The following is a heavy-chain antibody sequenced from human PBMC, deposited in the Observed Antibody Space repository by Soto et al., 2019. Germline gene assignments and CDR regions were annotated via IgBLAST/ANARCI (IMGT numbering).Heavy chain of an antibody. CDR2: IYSGGST. J-gene: IGHJ6*02. V-gene: IGHV3-53*04. CDR1: GFTVSSNY. D-gene: IGHD6-25*01. Sequence: EVQLVESGGGLVQPGGSLRLSCAASGFTVSSNYMSWVRXXXXXXXXXVSVIYSGGSTYYADSVKGRFTISRHNSKNTXXXXXNXLXXXXXXXXXXXXGAAPSYXXYYGMDVWGQGTTVTVSS. CDR3: XXGAAPSYXXYYGMDV.